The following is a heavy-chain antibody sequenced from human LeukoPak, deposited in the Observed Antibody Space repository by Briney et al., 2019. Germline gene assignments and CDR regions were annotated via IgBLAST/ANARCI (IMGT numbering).Heavy chain of an antibody. CDR1: GGSINSHY. D-gene: IGHD6-19*01. Sequence: SETLSLTCAVSGGSINSHYWGWIRQPPGKGLQWIGDIFYTGKNNYNPSLKSRVTISLDTSKDHLSLHLTSVLAADTAIYYCVRRDPGWNYFYYWGQGILVTVSS. J-gene: IGHJ4*02. CDR3: VRRDPGWNYFYY. CDR2: IFYTGKN. V-gene: IGHV4-59*08.